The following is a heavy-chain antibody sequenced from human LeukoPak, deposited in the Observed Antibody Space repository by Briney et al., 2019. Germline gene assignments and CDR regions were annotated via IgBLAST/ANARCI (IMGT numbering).Heavy chain of an antibody. CDR2: IIPILGIA. V-gene: IGHV1-69*04. J-gene: IGHJ4*02. Sequence: ASVKVSCKASGGTFSSYAISWVRQAPGHGLEWLGRIIPILGIANYAQKFQGRVTITAAKPMSTAYMELSSLRSEDTAVYYCARARGTAMVFDYWGQGTLVTVSS. CDR1: GGTFSSYA. D-gene: IGHD5-18*01. CDR3: ARARGTAMVFDY.